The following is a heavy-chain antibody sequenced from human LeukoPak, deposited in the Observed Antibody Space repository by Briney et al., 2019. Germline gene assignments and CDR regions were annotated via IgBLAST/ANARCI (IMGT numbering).Heavy chain of an antibody. CDR1: GGSISSGGYY. Sequence: TLSLTCTVSGGSISSGGYYWSWIRQPPGKGLEWIGYIYHSGSTYYNPSLKSRVTISVDRSKNQFSLKLSSVTAADTAVYYCARVNDFWSGYYRFDYWGQGTLVTVSS. V-gene: IGHV4-30-2*01. CDR2: IYHSGST. D-gene: IGHD3-3*01. CDR3: ARVNDFWSGYYRFDY. J-gene: IGHJ4*02.